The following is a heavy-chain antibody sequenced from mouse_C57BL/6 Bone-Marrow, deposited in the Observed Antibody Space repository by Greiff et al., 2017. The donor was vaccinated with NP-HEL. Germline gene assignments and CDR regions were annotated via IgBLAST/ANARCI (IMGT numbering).Heavy chain of an antibody. V-gene: IGHV1-7*01. J-gene: IGHJ2*01. D-gene: IGHD3-2*02. CDR3: ARGQLRHGDYFDY. CDR2: INPSSGYT. CDR1: GYTFTSYW. Sequence: QVQLQQPGAELVKPGASVKLSCKASGYTFTSYWMHWVKQRPGQGLEWIGYINPSSGYTKYNQKFKDKATLTADKSSSTAYMQLSSLTYEDSAVYYCARGQLRHGDYFDYWGQGTTLTVSS.